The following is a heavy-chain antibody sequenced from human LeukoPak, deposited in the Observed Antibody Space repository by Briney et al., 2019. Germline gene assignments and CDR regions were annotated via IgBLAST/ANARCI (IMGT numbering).Heavy chain of an antibody. Sequence: PSETLSLTCTVSGGSTSSGDYYWSWIRQPPGKGLEWIGYIYYSGSTYYNPSLKSRVTISVDTPKNQFSLKLSSVTAADTAVYYCARAFGVVIGDYWGQGTLVTVSS. D-gene: IGHD3-3*01. J-gene: IGHJ4*02. V-gene: IGHV4-30-4*08. CDR1: GGSTSSGDYY. CDR2: IYYSGST. CDR3: ARAFGVVIGDY.